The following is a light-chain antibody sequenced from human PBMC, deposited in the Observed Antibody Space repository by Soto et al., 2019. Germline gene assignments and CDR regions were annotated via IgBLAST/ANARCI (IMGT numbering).Light chain of an antibody. Sequence: DIQMTQSPSSVTESEGGRFTMSCRASQGITNWLAWYQQKPGKAPKLLIYAASGLPSGVPSRFSGSGSGTEFTLAISSLQPDHFATYYCQQYETFSPWTFGQGTKVDIK. CDR3: QQYETFSPWT. J-gene: IGKJ1*01. CDR2: AAS. CDR1: QGITNW. V-gene: IGKV1-12*01.